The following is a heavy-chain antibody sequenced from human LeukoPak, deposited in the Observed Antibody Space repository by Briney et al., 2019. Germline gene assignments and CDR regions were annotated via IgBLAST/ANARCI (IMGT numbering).Heavy chain of an antibody. J-gene: IGHJ4*02. V-gene: IGHV3-7*03. CDR2: IKQDGSEK. Sequence: GGSLRLSCAASGFTFSSYWMSWVRQAPGKGLEWVANIKQDGSEKYYVDSVKGRFTISRDNAKNSLYLQMNSLRAEDTALYYCEKDIWSSEAAFDYWGQGPLATVPS. CDR3: EKDIWSSEAAFDY. CDR1: GFTFSSYW. D-gene: IGHD6-25*01.